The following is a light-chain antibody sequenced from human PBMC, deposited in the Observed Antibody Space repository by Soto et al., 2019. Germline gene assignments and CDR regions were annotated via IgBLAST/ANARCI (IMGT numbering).Light chain of an antibody. CDR2: GNS. J-gene: IGLJ2*01. CDR3: AVWDDSLSGVV. CDR1: SSNIGAGYD. Sequence: QSVLTQPPSVSGAPGQRVTISCTGSSSNIGAGYDVHWYQQLPGTAPKLLIYGNSNRPSGVPDRFSGSKSGTSASLAITGLQAEDEADYFCAVWDDSLSGVVFGGGTKLTVL. V-gene: IGLV1-40*01.